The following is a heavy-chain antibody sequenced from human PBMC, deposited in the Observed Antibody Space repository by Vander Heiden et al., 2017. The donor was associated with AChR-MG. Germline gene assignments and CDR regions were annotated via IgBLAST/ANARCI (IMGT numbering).Heavy chain of an antibody. CDR2: VDPEDGET. CDR3: ATAYYYDSSGYYYYYYGMDV. CDR1: GYTFTDYY. D-gene: IGHD3-22*01. J-gene: IGHJ6*02. Sequence: EVQLVQSGAEVKKPGATVKISCKVSGYTFTDYYMHWVQQAPGKGLEWMGLVDPEDGETIYAEKFQGRVTITADTSTDTAYMELSSLRSEDTAVYYCATAYYYDSSGYYYYYYGMDVWGQGTTVTVSS. V-gene: IGHV1-69-2*01.